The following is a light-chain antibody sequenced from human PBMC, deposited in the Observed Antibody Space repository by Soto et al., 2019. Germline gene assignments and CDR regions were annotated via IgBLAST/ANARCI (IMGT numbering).Light chain of an antibody. J-gene: IGKJ4*01. Sequence: EIVLTQSPGTLSLSPGERATLSCRASQSVSSSYLAWYQQKPGQAPRLLIYGASSRATGIPDRFSGSGSGTDFILTISRLEPEDFAVHYCQQYGSSPLLTFGGGTKVDIK. CDR3: QQYGSSPLLT. CDR2: GAS. CDR1: QSVSSSY. V-gene: IGKV3-20*01.